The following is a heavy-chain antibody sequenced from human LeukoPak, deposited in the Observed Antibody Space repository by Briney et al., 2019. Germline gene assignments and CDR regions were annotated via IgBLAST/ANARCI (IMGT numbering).Heavy chain of an antibody. CDR3: ARAIGTVTTFFYYYYYMDV. CDR1: GDSISSYY. CDR2: IYYSGST. D-gene: IGHD4-17*01. V-gene: IGHV4-59*01. Sequence: SETLSLTCAVSGDSISSYYWSWIRQPPGKGLEWIGYIYYSGSTNYNPSLKSRVTIAVDTSKNQFSLKLSSVTAADTAVYYCARAIGTVTTFFYYYYYMDVWGKGTTVTVSS. J-gene: IGHJ6*03.